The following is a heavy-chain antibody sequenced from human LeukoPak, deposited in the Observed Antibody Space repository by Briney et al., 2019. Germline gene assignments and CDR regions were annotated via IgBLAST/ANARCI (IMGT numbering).Heavy chain of an antibody. J-gene: IGHJ5*02. D-gene: IGHD4-23*01. CDR1: GGSISSGGYS. Sequence: SETLSLTCAVSGGSISSGGYSWSWIRQPPGKGLEWIGYIYHSGSTNYNPSLKSRVTISVDTSKNQFSLKLSSVTAADTAVYYCASLATVVIYPYNWFDPWGQGTLVTVSS. V-gene: IGHV4-30-2*01. CDR2: IYHSGST. CDR3: ASLATVVIYPYNWFDP.